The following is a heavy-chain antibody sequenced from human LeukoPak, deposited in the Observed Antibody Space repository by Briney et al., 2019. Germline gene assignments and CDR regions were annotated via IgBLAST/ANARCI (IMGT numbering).Heavy chain of an antibody. CDR3: ARGLGDIVVVPAARPNWFDP. CDR2: INHSGST. J-gene: IGHJ5*02. Sequence: SETLSLTCAVYGGSFSGYYWSWIRQPPGKGLGWIGEINHSGSTNYNPSLKSRVTISVDTSKNQFSLKLSSVTAADTAVYYCARGLGDIVVVPAARPNWFDPWGQGTLVTVSS. D-gene: IGHD2-2*01. V-gene: IGHV4-34*01. CDR1: GGSFSGYY.